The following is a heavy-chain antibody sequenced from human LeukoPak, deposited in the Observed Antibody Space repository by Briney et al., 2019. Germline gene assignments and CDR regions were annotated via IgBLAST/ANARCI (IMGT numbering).Heavy chain of an antibody. Sequence: GGSLRLSCAASGFTFSSYGMHWVRQAPGKGLEWVAFIRYDGINKYYADSVKGRFTISRDNSKNTLYLQMNSLRAEDTAVYYCAKGVTNWGYYMDVWGKGTTVTVS. V-gene: IGHV3-30*02. CDR2: IRYDGINK. CDR1: GFTFSSYG. J-gene: IGHJ6*03. CDR3: AKGVTNWGYYMDV. D-gene: IGHD2-21*02.